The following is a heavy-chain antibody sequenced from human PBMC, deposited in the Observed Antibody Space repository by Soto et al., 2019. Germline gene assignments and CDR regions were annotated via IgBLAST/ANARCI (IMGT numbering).Heavy chain of an antibody. CDR3: AKDIRYFDWLLPCFEY. CDR2: ISGSGGST. Sequence: EVQLLESGGGLVQPGGSLRLSCAASGFTFSSYAMSWVRQAPGKGLEWVSAISGSGGSTYYADSVKGRFTSSRDNSKNTLYLQMNSLRAEDTAVYYCAKDIRYFDWLLPCFEYWGQGTLVTVAS. D-gene: IGHD3-9*01. CDR1: GFTFSSYA. J-gene: IGHJ4*02. V-gene: IGHV3-23*01.